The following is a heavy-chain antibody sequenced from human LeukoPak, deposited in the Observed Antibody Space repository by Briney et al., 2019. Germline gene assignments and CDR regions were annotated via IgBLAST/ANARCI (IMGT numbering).Heavy chain of an antibody. CDR3: ARVKVSGAFDI. D-gene: IGHD1-14*01. Sequence: QAGGSLRLSCAASGFTFSSYSMHWVRQAPGKGLEYVSAISSNGDSTYYANSVKGRFTISRDNSKNTLYLQMGSLRAEDMAVYYCARVKVSGAFDIWGQGTMVTVSS. CDR2: ISSNGDST. V-gene: IGHV3-64*01. CDR1: GFTFSSYS. J-gene: IGHJ3*02.